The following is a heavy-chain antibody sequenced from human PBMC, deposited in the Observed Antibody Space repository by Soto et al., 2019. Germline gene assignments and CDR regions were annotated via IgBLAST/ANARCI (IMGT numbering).Heavy chain of an antibody. Sequence: QVQLVQSGAEVRKPGASVKVSCKASGYTFTTYGISWVRQAPGQGLEWMGRISGYNGHTKYAQKFQGRVTMTTATATTTVYMDLRSLRSDDTAVYYCAREGEMPYYYYGLDVWGQGTTVTVSS. J-gene: IGHJ6*02. CDR3: AREGEMPYYYYGLDV. D-gene: IGHD3-16*01. V-gene: IGHV1-18*01. CDR1: GYTFTTYG. CDR2: ISGYNGHT.